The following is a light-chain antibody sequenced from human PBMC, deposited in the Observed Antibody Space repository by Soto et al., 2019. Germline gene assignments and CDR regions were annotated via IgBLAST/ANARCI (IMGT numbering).Light chain of an antibody. V-gene: IGKV1-39*01. J-gene: IGKJ1*01. Sequence: DIQMTQSPSSLSASVGNRVTITCRASQSISSYLNWYQQKPGKAPNLLIYAASRLQSGVPSRFSGRGSVTDFTLTISTLQPEYFATYYCQQSYSTLWTFGQGTKVEIK. CDR1: QSISSY. CDR3: QQSYSTLWT. CDR2: AAS.